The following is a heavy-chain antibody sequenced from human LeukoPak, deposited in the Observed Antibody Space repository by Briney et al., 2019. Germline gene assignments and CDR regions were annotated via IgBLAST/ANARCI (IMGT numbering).Heavy chain of an antibody. J-gene: IGHJ4*02. Sequence: SVKVSCKASGGTFSSYAISWVRQAPGQGLEWMGGIIPIFGTANYAQKFQGRVTITADESTSTAYMELSSLRSEDTAVYYCARASDYDSSSYNYFDYWGQGTLVTVSS. D-gene: IGHD3-22*01. CDR1: GGTFSSYA. CDR3: ARASDYDSSSYNYFDY. V-gene: IGHV1-69*13. CDR2: IIPIFGTA.